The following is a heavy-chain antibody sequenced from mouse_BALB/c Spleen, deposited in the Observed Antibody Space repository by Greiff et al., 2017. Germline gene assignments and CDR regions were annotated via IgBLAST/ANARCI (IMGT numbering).Heavy chain of an antibody. J-gene: IGHJ4*01. CDR1: GFTFSSFG. V-gene: IGHV5-17*02. CDR3: ARAMDY. CDR2: IGSGSSTI. Sequence: EVKLVESGGGLVQPGGSRKLSCAASGFTFSSFGMHWVRQAPEKGLEWVAYIGSGSSTIYYADTVKGRFTISRDNPKNTLFLQMTSLRSEDTAMYYCARAMDYWGQGTSVTVSS.